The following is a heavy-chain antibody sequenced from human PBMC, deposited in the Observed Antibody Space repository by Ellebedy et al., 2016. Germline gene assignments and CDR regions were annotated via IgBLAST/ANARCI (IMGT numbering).Heavy chain of an antibody. CDR3: ARGVSVNVEMATTTQYYYGLDV. CDR1: GFTFSSYD. V-gene: IGHV3-13*01. D-gene: IGHD5-24*01. Sequence: GGSLRLSCAASGFTFSSYDMHWVRQVPGKGLEWVSAIGTAGDTYYPGSVKGRFTISREDAKTSLYLHMSSLRAGDTAVYYCARGVSVNVEMATTTQYYYGLDVWGQGTMVTVSS. J-gene: IGHJ6*02. CDR2: IGTAGDT.